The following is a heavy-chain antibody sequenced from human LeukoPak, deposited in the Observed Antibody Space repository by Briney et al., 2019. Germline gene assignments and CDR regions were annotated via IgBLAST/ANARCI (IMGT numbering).Heavy chain of an antibody. D-gene: IGHD3-22*01. J-gene: IGHJ1*01. CDR2: INGDGSTT. CDR1: GFTFSRYW. CDR3: ATGNYYDSRGYYTFGH. V-gene: IGHV3-74*01. Sequence: GGSLRLSCAASGFTFSRYWMHWVRQATGKGRGWVSRINGDGSTTSYADSVKGGFTISRGNAKNTLYLQMNSLRAEDTAVYYCATGNYYDSRGYYTFGHWGQGTLVTVSS.